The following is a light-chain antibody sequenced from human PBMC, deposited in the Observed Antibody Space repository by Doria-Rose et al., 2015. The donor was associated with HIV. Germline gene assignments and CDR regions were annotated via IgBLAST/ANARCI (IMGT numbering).Light chain of an antibody. CDR1: SSNIGAGFD. V-gene: IGLV1-40*01. CDR2: GNT. J-gene: IGLJ1*01. Sequence: QSVVTQPPSVSGAPGQRVAISCTGSSSNIGAGFDVNWYQQFSGTAPKLLIHGNTNRPSGVADRFSGFKSGTSASLAISGLRAEDEADYYCQSYDSRLSVYVFGTGTKVTVL. CDR3: QSYDSRLSVYV.